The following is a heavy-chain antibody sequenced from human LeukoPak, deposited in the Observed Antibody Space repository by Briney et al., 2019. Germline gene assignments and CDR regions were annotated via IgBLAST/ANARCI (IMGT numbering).Heavy chain of an antibody. CDR2: ISYDGSNK. J-gene: IGHJ4*02. V-gene: IGHV3-30*04. D-gene: IGHD6-19*01. CDR3: ARDGFRKAVAALDY. CDR1: GFTFSSYA. Sequence: GGSLRLSCAAYGFTFSSYAMHWVRQAPGKGLEWVAVISYDGSNKYYADSVKGRFTISRDNSKNTLYLQMNSLRAEDTAVYYCARDGFRKAVAALDYWGQGTLVTASS.